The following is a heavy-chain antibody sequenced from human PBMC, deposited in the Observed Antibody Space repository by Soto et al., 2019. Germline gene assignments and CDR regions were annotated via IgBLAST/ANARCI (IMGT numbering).Heavy chain of an antibody. CDR1: GGSISSGDSY. V-gene: IGHV4-30-4*01. CDR2: TYYSGSI. D-gene: IGHD2-15*01. CDR3: ARDDCGGSRCSYYYGMDV. J-gene: IGHJ6*02. Sequence: QVQLQESGPGLVTPSQTLSLTCTVSGGSISSGDSYWSWIRQPPGKGLEWIGYTYYSGSIFYNPSLESRVTISVDTSKNQFSLKVRSVTAADTAVYYCARDDCGGSRCSYYYGMDVWGQGTSVTVSS.